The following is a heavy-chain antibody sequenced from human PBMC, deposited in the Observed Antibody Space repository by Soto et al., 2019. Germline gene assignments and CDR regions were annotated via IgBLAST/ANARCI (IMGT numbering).Heavy chain of an antibody. V-gene: IGHV3-23*01. CDR3: AKGDLLWDPFDF. J-gene: IGHJ4*02. CDR2: ITASGYSA. D-gene: IGHD3-16*01. CDR1: GLAFSNYA. Sequence: EAQLLESGGGLVQPGGSLRLSCAASGLAFSNYAMTWVRQAPGKGLEWVSIITASGYSAYYGGAVKGRFTTSRDNSRSTLCLQMNGLRADDTAVYYCAKGDLLWDPFDFWGQGTLVTVSS.